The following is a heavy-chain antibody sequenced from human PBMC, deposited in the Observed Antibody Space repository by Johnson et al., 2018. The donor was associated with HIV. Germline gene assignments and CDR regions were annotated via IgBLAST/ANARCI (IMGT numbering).Heavy chain of an antibody. D-gene: IGHD1-1*01. CDR2: ISSSGSTI. CDR1: GFTFSDYY. Sequence: QVQLVESGGGLVKPGGSLRLSCAASGFTFSDYYMSWIRQAPGKGLEWVSYISSSGSTIYNADYVKGRFTISRDNAKKPLYLQMHSLRAEDTAMYYCARVLGTSDALDIWGQGTMVTVSS. CDR3: ARVLGTSDALDI. V-gene: IGHV3-11*04. J-gene: IGHJ3*02.